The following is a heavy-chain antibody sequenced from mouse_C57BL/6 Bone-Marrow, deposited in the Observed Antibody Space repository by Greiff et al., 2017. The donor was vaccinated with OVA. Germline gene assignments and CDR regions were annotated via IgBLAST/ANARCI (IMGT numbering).Heavy chain of an antibody. CDR1: GFTFSNYW. J-gene: IGHJ4*01. Sequence: EVKVEESGGGLVQPGGSMKLSCVASGFTFSNYWMNWVRQSPEKGLEWVAQIRLKSDNYATHYAESVKGRFTISRDDSKSSVYLQMNNLRAEDTGIYYCTGLGIYYGYAMDYWGQGTSVTVSS. D-gene: IGHD2-1*01. V-gene: IGHV6-3*01. CDR2: IRLKSDNYAT. CDR3: TGLGIYYGYAMDY.